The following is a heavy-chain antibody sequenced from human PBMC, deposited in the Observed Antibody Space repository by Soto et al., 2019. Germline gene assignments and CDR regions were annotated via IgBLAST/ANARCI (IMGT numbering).Heavy chain of an antibody. Sequence: PGGSLRLACAASGFTFRSYWMTWVRQPPGKGLEWVANIQQDGTEKNYVDSVKGRFTISRDNAKNSLYLQMNSLRAEDTAVYYCARDFYQSSNYYGSEFDFRAQRILVTGSS. D-gene: IGHD3-10*01. CDR2: IQQDGTEK. J-gene: IGHJ5*01. CDR1: GFTFRSYW. CDR3: ARDFYQSSNYYGSEFDF. V-gene: IGHV3-7*01.